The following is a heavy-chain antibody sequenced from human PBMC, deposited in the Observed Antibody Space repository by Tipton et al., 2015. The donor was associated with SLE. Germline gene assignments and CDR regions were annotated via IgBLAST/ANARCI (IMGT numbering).Heavy chain of an antibody. V-gene: IGHV4-30-4*01. CDR3: ARETLVYYYDSSGPLDY. D-gene: IGHD3-22*01. CDR1: GGSISSGDYF. J-gene: IGHJ4*02. Sequence: TLSLTCSVSGGSISSGDYFWSWIRQPPGRGLEWIGYIYYSGTTYYNPSLKSRVTISVDTSKNQFSLKLSSVTAADTAVYYCARETLVYYYDSSGPLDYWGQGTLATVSS. CDR2: IYYSGTT.